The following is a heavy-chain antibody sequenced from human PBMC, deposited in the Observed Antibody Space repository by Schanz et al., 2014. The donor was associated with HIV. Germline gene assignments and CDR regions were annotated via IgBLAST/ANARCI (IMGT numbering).Heavy chain of an antibody. Sequence: RLVESGGGVVQPGRSLRLSCAASGFDFGGYGMHWVRQTPGKRLEWVANIKQDGSEKHYVASVKGRFTISRDNAKNSLYLQMSSLRADDTAVYYCARDSGPGIYWGQGTLVTVSS. CDR3: ARDSGPGIY. CDR1: GFDFGGYG. D-gene: IGHD3-10*01. V-gene: IGHV3-7*01. J-gene: IGHJ4*02. CDR2: IKQDGSEK.